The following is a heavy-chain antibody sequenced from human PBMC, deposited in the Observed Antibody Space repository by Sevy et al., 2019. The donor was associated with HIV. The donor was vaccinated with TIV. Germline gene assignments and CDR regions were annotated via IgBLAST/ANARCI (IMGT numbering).Heavy chain of an antibody. CDR1: GFSFSTHG. V-gene: IGHV3-30*03. J-gene: IGHJ4*02. D-gene: IGHD3-16*01. Sequence: WGSLRLSCAASGFSFSTHGMHWVRQAPGKGLEWVAVISYDGIKKYYVDSLKGRFTISRDNSKNTLYLQMNSLKTDDPAVYYCARDLGEYNNSPSFYWGQGTLVTVSS. CDR3: ARDLGEYNNSPSFY. CDR2: ISYDGIKK.